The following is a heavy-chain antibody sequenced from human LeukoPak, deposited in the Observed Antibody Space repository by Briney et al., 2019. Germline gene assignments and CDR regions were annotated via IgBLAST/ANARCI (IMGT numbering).Heavy chain of an antibody. CDR2: INHSGST. CDR1: GGSISSSSYY. J-gene: IGHJ4*02. CDR3: ARGHKLYYDFWSGYFLDY. D-gene: IGHD3-3*01. Sequence: PSETLSLTCTVSGGSISSSSYYWGWIRQPPGKGLEWIGEINHSGSTNYNPSLKSRVTISVDTSKNQFSLKLSSVTAADTAVYYCARGHKLYYDFWSGYFLDYWGQGTLVTVSS. V-gene: IGHV4-39*07.